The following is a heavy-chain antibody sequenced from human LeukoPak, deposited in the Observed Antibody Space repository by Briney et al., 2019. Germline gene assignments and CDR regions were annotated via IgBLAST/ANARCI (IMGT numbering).Heavy chain of an antibody. J-gene: IGHJ4*01. D-gene: IGHD6-13*01. Sequence: GGSLRLSCAASGFTFSSYGMHWVRQAPGKGLEWVAFIRYDGSNKYYADSVKGRFTISRDNSKNTLYLQMNSLRAEDTALYYCAKGPYSSSSHYYFDYWGQEPWSPSPQ. V-gene: IGHV3-30*02. CDR3: AKGPYSSSSHYYFDY. CDR1: GFTFSSYG. CDR2: IRYDGSNK.